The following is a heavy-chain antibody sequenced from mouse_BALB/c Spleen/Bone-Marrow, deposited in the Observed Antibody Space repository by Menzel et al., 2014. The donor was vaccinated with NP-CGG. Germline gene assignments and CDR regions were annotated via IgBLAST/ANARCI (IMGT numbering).Heavy chain of an antibody. CDR2: IWSGGNT. J-gene: IGHJ3*01. Sequence: QVQLKQSGPGLVQPSQSLSITCTVSGSSLXSYGVHWVRQSPGKGLEWLGVIWSGGNTVYNAAFISRLSISKDNSKSQVFFKMNSLQANDTAIYYCARNLGDGYSFAYWGQGTLVTVSA. V-gene: IGHV2-2*02. CDR3: ARNLGDGYSFAY. CDR1: GSSLXSYG. D-gene: IGHD2-3*01.